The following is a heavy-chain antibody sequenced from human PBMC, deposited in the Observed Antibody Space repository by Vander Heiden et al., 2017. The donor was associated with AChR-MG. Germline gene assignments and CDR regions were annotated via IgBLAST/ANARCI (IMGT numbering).Heavy chain of an antibody. CDR2: INPTGGST. V-gene: IGHV1-46*01. Sequence: QVQLVQSGAEVKKPGASVKVSCKASGYIFTSYYIHWVRQAPGQGLEWMGVINPTGGSTTYAQKFQGRVTMTRDTSTSTIYMELSRLRSEDTAVYYCAREIMIRGVPPDAFDIWGQGTMVTVSS. CDR3: AREIMIRGVPPDAFDI. J-gene: IGHJ3*02. D-gene: IGHD3-10*01. CDR1: GYIFTSYY.